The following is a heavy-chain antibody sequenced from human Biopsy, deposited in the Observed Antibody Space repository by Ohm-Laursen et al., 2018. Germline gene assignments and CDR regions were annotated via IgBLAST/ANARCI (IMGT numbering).Heavy chain of an antibody. V-gene: IGHV3-9*01. J-gene: IGHJ6*02. D-gene: IGHD4-17*01. Sequence: SLRLSCAASGFTFSDYAMHWVRQVPGKGLEWVSGISWNSDDIGYADSVKGRFTISRDNARNALHLQMNSLRTEDTALYYCAKDLGLNYSDRFLFYYGMDVWGRGTTVTVSS. CDR1: GFTFSDYA. CDR2: ISWNSDDI. CDR3: AKDLGLNYSDRFLFYYGMDV.